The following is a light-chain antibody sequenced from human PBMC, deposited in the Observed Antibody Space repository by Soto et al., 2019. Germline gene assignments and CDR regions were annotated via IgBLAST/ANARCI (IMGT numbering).Light chain of an antibody. CDR1: QGIANY. CDR3: QTYSSAPWT. CDR2: AAS. J-gene: IGKJ1*01. Sequence: DIQMTQSPSSLSASVGDRVTISCRASQGIANYLAWYQQKPGKVPELLIYAASTLHSGVPSRFRGSGSGTDFTLAIRSLHPEAVASYYCQTYSSAPWTFGQGPKVVIK. V-gene: IGKV1-27*01.